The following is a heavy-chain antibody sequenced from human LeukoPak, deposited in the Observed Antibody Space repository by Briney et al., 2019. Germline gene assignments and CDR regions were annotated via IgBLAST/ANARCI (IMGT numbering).Heavy chain of an antibody. CDR3: ARRHDYGDS. CDR2: ISSSGSTT. CDR1: GFTVSSTH. J-gene: IGHJ4*02. Sequence: GGSLRLSCAASGFTVSSTHMGWVRQAPGKGLEWVSYISSSGSTTYYADSVKGRFTISRDNAKNSLYLQMNSLRADDTAVYFCARRHDYGDSWGQGTLVTVSS. V-gene: IGHV3-11*01.